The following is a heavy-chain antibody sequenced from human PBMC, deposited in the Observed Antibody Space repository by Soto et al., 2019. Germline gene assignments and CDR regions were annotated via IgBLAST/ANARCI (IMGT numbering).Heavy chain of an antibody. J-gene: IGHJ5*02. CDR3: AXXXXXXXXXXGKENSNHFDP. CDR1: GDSIXGXXHX. V-gene: IGHV4-38-2*02. Sequence: QVQLQESGPGLVKPSETLSLTCTVSGDSIXGXXHXXXWIXQPPGRGLEWIGSIYYSGSTHYNPSFKSRVALSVDTSSNQFSLKLTXXXAXXXXVXXXAXXXXXXXXXXGKENSNHFDPWGQGTLVTVSS. CDR2: IYYSGST. D-gene: IGHD2-15*01.